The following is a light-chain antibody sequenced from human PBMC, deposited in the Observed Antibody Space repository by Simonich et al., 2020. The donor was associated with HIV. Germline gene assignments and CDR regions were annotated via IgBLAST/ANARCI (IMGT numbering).Light chain of an antibody. CDR2: KVS. Sequence: DFVMTQSPLSLPVALGQPASISCWASPSLVHSDGNTYLNWFQQRPGQSPRRLIYKVSNRDSGVPDRFSGSGSCTDFTLKISRVEAEDVGVYYCMQGTHWPLSFGQGTKLEIK. J-gene: IGKJ2*01. CDR3: MQGTHWPLS. V-gene: IGKV2-30*02. CDR1: PSLVHSDGNTY.